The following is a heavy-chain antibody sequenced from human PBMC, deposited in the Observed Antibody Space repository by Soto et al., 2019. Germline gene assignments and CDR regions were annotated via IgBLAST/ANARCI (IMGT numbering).Heavy chain of an antibody. Sequence: SDTLSLTCIVSGGSIRNDYWRWIRQPPGKGLEWIGYIYYSGSTNYNPSLTSRVTISVDTSKNQFSLKLSSVTAADTAVYYCARHRYSYGVYYFDYWGQGTLVTVS. CDR2: IYYSGST. J-gene: IGHJ4*02. CDR3: ARHRYSYGVYYFDY. V-gene: IGHV4-59*08. D-gene: IGHD5-18*01. CDR1: GGSIRNDY.